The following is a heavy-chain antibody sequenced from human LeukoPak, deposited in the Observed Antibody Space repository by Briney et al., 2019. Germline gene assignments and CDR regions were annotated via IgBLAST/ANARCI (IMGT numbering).Heavy chain of an antibody. J-gene: IGHJ6*03. CDR2: IIPIFGTA. D-gene: IGHD5-18*01. CDR1: GGTFSSYA. V-gene: IGHV1-69*01. Sequence: SVKVSCKASGGTFSSYAISWVRQAPGQGLEWMGGIIPIFGTANYAQKFQGRVMITADESTSTAYMELSSLRSEDTAVYYCASSFNSYGYTPSYYYYYMDVWGKGTTVTVSS. CDR3: ASSFNSYGYTPSYYYYYMDV.